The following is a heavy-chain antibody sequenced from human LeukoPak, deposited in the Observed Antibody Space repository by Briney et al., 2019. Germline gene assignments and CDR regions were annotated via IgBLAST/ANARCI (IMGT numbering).Heavy chain of an antibody. CDR2: INHSGST. D-gene: IGHD3-16*02. Sequence: PSETLSLTCAVYGGSFSGYYWSWIRQPPGKGLEWIGEINHSGSTNYNPSLKSRVTISVDTSKNQFSLKLSSVTAADTAVYYCASSSLGELSSLDYRGQGTLVTVSS. CDR1: GGSFSGYY. J-gene: IGHJ4*02. V-gene: IGHV4-34*01. CDR3: ASSSLGELSSLDY.